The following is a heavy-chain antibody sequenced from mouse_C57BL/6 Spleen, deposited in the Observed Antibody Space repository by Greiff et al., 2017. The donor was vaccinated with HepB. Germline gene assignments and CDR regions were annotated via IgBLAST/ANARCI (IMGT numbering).Heavy chain of an antibody. J-gene: IGHJ3*01. D-gene: IGHD2-4*01. CDR2: ISGGGGNT. V-gene: IGHV5-9*01. CDR1: GFTFSSYT. CDR3: ARQGIYYEFDEEVWFAY. Sequence: EVMLVESGGGLVKPGGSLKLSCAASGFTFSSYTMSWVRQTPEKRLEWVATISGGGGNTYYPDSVKGRFTISRDNAKNTLYLQMSSLRSEDTALYYCARQGIYYEFDEEVWFAYWGQGTLVTVSA.